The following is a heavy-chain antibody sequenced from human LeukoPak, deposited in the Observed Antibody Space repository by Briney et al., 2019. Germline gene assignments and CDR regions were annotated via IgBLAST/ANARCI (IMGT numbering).Heavy chain of an antibody. CDR1: GYTFTSYA. CDR3: ARDDYYYYGMDV. CDR2: INAGNGNT. J-gene: IGHJ6*04. Sequence: GASVRVSCKASGYTFTSYAMHWVRQAPGQRLEWMGWINAGNGNTKYSQKFQGRVTITRDTSASTAYMELSSLRSEDTAVYYCARDDYYYYGMDVWGKGTTVTVSS. V-gene: IGHV1-3*01.